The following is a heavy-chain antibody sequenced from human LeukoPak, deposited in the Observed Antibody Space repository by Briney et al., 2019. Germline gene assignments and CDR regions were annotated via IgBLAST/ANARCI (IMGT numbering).Heavy chain of an antibody. CDR1: GYTFTSYG. CDR3: ARSHSVVVAATFLDY. D-gene: IGHD2-15*01. CDR2: ISAYNGNT. V-gene: IGHV1-18*04. J-gene: IGHJ4*02. Sequence: GASVKVSCKASGYTFTSYGISWVRQAPGQGLEWMGWISAYNGNTNYAQKLQGRVTMTTDTSTSTAYMELRSLRSDDTAVYYCARSHSVVVAATFLDYWGQGTLVTVSS.